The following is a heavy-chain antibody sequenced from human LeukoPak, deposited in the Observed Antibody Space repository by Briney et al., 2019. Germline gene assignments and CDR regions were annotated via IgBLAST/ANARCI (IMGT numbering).Heavy chain of an antibody. CDR1: GFTVSSNY. CDR3: ARDKERDDSSGYYYYYGMDV. J-gene: IGHJ6*02. Sequence: GGSLRLSCAASGFTVSSNYMSWVRQAPGKGLEWVSVTYRGGSTYYAGSVKGRFTISRDNSKNTLYLQMNSLRAEDTAVYYCARDKERDDSSGYYYYYGMDVWGQGTTVTVSS. CDR2: TYRGGST. V-gene: IGHV3-53*01. D-gene: IGHD3-22*01.